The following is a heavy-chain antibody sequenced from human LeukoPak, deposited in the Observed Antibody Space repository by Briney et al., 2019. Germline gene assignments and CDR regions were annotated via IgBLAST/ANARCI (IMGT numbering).Heavy chain of an antibody. D-gene: IGHD4-17*01. CDR3: ASRHDSGPY. CDR1: GGSISSSSYY. CDR2: VYHTGST. J-gene: IGHJ4*02. V-gene: IGHV4-39*07. Sequence: SETLSLTCTVSGGSISSSSYYWGWIRQPPGKGLEWIGEVYHTGSTNYNPSLKSRVTISVDKSNNQFSLKLTSVTAADTAVYYCASRHDSGPYWGQGTLVTVSS.